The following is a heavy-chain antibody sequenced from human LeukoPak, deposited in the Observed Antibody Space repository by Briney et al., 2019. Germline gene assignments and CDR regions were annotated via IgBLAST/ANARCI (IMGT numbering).Heavy chain of an antibody. V-gene: IGHV3-33*01. Sequence: GGSLRLSCAASGFTFSSYGMHWVRQAPGKGLEWVAVIWYDGSNKYYADSVKGRFTISRDNSKNTLYLQMNSLRAEDTAVYYCARDLKTRKDIVVVPAAVVYYYGMDVWGQGTTVTVSS. CDR2: IWYDGSNK. J-gene: IGHJ6*02. CDR1: GFTFSSYG. CDR3: ARDLKTRKDIVVVPAAVVYYYGMDV. D-gene: IGHD2-2*01.